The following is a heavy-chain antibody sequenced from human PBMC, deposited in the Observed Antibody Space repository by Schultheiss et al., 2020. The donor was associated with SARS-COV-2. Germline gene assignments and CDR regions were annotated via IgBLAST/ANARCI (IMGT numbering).Heavy chain of an antibody. D-gene: IGHD6-19*01. V-gene: IGHV1-2*06. CDR1: GYIFTYHY. Sequence: ASVKVSCKTSGYIFTYHYIHWVRQAPGQGLEWMGRINPDSGATSSAQRFQGRVTMTTDTSISTVYMELTRLTSDDTAVYYCARDWGVVAVAGPFDYWGQGTLVTVSS. J-gene: IGHJ4*02. CDR3: ARDWGVVAVAGPFDY. CDR2: INPDSGAT.